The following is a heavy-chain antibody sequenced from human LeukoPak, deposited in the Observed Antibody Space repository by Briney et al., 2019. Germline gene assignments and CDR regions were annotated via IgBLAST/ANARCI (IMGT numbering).Heavy chain of an antibody. CDR2: KDYSGST. J-gene: IGHJ6*03. CDR3: ASNYGYYYMDV. Sequence: SETLSLTCTVSGGSISRYYWSWIRQPPGKGLEWIGYKDYSGSTNYNRSLKSRVTISVDTSKNQFSLKLSSVTAADTAVYYCASNYGYYYMDVWGKGTTVTVSS. V-gene: IGHV4-59*01. CDR1: GGSISRYY.